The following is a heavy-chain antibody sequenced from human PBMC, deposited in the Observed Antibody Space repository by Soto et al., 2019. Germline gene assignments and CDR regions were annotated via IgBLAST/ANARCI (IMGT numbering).Heavy chain of an antibody. V-gene: IGHV3-7*03. CDR2: IKEDGSEK. D-gene: IGHD3-16*01. CDR3: AKGGHIDY. CDR1: GFTFSRYW. Sequence: ESVGGLVQPGGSLRLSCAASGFTFSRYWMSWVRQAPGKGLEWVANIKEDGSEKNDVDSVKGRFTISRDNAKNSLYLQMNSLRAEDTAVYYCAKGGHIDYCGQGTLVTVSS. J-gene: IGHJ4*02.